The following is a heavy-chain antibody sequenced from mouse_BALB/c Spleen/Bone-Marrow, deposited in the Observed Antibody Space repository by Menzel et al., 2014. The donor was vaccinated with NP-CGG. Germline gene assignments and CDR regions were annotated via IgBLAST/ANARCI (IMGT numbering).Heavy chain of an antibody. V-gene: IGHV5-17*02. CDR3: ARGGNWDDFDV. J-gene: IGHJ1*01. Sequence: EVQVVESGGGLVQPGGSRKLSRAASGFTFSSFGMHWVRQAPEKGLEWVAYISSGSTAICYADTVKGQFTISRDNPKNTLFLQMTSLRSEDTAMYYCARGGNWDDFDVWGAGTTVTVSS. CDR1: GFTFSSFG. CDR2: ISSGSTAI. D-gene: IGHD4-1*01.